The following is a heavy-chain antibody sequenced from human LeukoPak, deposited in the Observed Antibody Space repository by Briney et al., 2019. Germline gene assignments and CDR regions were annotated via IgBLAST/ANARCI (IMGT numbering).Heavy chain of an antibody. J-gene: IGHJ4*02. Sequence: ASVKVSGKASGFTFTSSAVQWVRQARGQRLEWIGWIVVGSGNTNYAQKFQERVTITRDMSTSTAYMELSSLRSEDTAVYYCAAQGSSGSYRYWGQGTLVTVSS. CDR1: GFTFTSSA. CDR2: IVVGSGNT. CDR3: AAQGSSGSYRY. D-gene: IGHD3-10*01. V-gene: IGHV1-58*01.